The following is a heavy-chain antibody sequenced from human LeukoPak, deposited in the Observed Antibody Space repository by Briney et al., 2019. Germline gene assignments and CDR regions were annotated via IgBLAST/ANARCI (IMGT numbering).Heavy chain of an antibody. CDR2: ISGSGGST. D-gene: IGHD4-17*01. CDR3: AKDSNAVTTCHDS. V-gene: IGHV3-23*01. Sequence: PGGSLRLSCAASGFAFSSYDMSWVRQAPGKGLEWVSSISGSGGSTHYADAVKGRFTISRDNSKITLYLQMNSLSAEDAAVYYCAKDSNAVTTCHDSWGQGTLVAVSS. CDR1: GFAFSSYD. J-gene: IGHJ4*02.